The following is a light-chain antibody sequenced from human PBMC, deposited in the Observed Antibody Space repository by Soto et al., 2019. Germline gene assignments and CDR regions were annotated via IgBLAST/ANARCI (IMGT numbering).Light chain of an antibody. CDR2: GAS. J-gene: IGKJ1*01. Sequence: IVLTQSPGTLSLSPGERATLSCRASQSVSSSYLAWYQQKPGQAPRLLIYGASNRATGIPDRFGGSGSGTDFTLTITRVEPEDFAVFFCQQYGSSPRTFGQGTKVDIK. V-gene: IGKV3-20*01. CDR1: QSVSSSY. CDR3: QQYGSSPRT.